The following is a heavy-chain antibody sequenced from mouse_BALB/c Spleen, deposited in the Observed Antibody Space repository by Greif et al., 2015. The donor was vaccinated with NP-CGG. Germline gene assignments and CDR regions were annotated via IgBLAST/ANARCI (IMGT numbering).Heavy chain of an antibody. CDR1: GFTFSNYW. V-gene: IGHV6-6*02. Sequence: EVQLVESGGGLVQPGGSMKLSCVASGFTFSNYWMNWVRQSPEKGLEWVAEIRLKSNNYATHYAESVKGRFTISRDDSKSSVYLQMNNLRAEDTGIYYCTTGFAYWGQGTLVTVPA. J-gene: IGHJ3*01. CDR3: TTGFAY. CDR2: IRLKSNNYAT.